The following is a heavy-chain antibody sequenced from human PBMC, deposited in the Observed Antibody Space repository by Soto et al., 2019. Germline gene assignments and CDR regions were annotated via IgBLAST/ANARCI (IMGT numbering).Heavy chain of an antibody. CDR1: GFTVSNKY. CDR3: AKATPAKFDY. Sequence: EVQLVESGGGLVQPGGSLRRSCAASGFTVSNKYMSWVRQTPEKGLEWVSVISSGGDTYYADSVKGRFTISRDNSKNTLLLQMNSLRAEDTAVYYCAKATPAKFDYWGQGSLVTVSS. CDR2: ISSGGDT. D-gene: IGHD2-2*01. V-gene: IGHV3-66*01. J-gene: IGHJ4*02.